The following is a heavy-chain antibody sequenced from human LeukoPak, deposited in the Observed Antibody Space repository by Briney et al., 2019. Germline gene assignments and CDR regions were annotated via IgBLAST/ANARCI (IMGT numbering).Heavy chain of an antibody. CDR1: GYTLTELS. CDR3: ATFSDYGDYHFAY. CDR2: FDPEDGET. Sequence: ASVKVSCKVFGYTLTELSMHWVRQAPGKGLEWMGGFDPEDGETIYAQKFQGRVTMTEDTSTDTAYMEPSSLKSEDTAVYYCATFSDYGDYHFAYWGQGTLVTVSS. D-gene: IGHD4-17*01. J-gene: IGHJ4*02. V-gene: IGHV1-24*01.